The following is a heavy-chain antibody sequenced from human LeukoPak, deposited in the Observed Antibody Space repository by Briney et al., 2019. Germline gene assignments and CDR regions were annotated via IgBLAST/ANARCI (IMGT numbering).Heavy chain of an antibody. CDR2: ISGSGGST. Sequence: PGGSLRLSCAASGFTFSSYAMSWVRQAPGKGLEWVSAISGSGGSTYYADSVKGRFTISRDNSKNTLYLQMNSLRAEDTAVYYCARYPRRRFLAWLHTYNWFDPWGQGTLVTVSS. V-gene: IGHV3-23*01. CDR1: GFTFSSYA. D-gene: IGHD3-3*01. J-gene: IGHJ5*02. CDR3: ARYPRRRFLAWLHTYNWFDP.